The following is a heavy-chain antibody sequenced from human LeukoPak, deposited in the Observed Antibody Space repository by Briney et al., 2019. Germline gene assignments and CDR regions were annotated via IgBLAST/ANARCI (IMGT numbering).Heavy chain of an antibody. CDR2: IIPIFGTA. D-gene: IGHD2-15*01. V-gene: IGHV1-69*05. Sequence: SVKVSCKASGGTFSSYAISWVLQAPGQGLEWMGGIIPIFGTANYAQKFQGRVTITTDESTSTDYMELSSLRSEDTAVYYCAAYCSGGSCHGVFDYWGQGTLVTVFS. J-gene: IGHJ4*02. CDR3: AAYCSGGSCHGVFDY. CDR1: GGTFSSYA.